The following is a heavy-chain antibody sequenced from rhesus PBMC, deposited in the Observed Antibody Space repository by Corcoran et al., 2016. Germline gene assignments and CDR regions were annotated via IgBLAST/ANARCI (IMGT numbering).Heavy chain of an antibody. CDR1: GFTFSSYG. CDR2: ISYDGSKK. V-gene: IGHV3-54*02. CDR3: ATLPGWSNWYGLDS. D-gene: IGHD6S26*01. Sequence: EVQLVESGGGLVHPGGSLRLSCVASGFTFSSYGMHWVRQAPGKGLEWVAVISYDGSKKDYTDFVKDRITISRENSKNMLYLQMNNLKLEDTAVYYCATLPGWSNWYGLDSWGQGVVVTVSS. J-gene: IGHJ6*01.